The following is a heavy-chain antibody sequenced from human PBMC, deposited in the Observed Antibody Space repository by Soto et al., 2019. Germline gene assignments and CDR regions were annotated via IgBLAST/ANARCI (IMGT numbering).Heavy chain of an antibody. CDR2: IYYSGST. J-gene: IGHJ5*02. Sequence: SETLSLTCTVSGGSISSGGYYWSWIRQHPGKGLEWIGYIYYSGSTYYNPSLKSRVTISVDTSKNQFSLKLSSVTAADTAVYYCARVKTLRMVAATLRWFDPWGQGTLVTV. V-gene: IGHV4-31*03. CDR3: ARVKTLRMVAATLRWFDP. D-gene: IGHD2-15*01. CDR1: GGSISSGGYY.